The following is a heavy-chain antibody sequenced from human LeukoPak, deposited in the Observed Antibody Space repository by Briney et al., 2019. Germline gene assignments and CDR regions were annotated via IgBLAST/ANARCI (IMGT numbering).Heavy chain of an antibody. CDR1: GYTFTSYG. CDR3: ARAGSSWYWGLDY. J-gene: IGHJ4*02. CDR2: ISAYNGNT. V-gene: IGHV1-18*01. D-gene: IGHD6-13*01. Sequence: EASVTVSCKASGYTFTSYGISWVRQAPGQGLEWMGWISAYNGNTNYAQKLQGRDTMTTDTSTSTEYMELRSLRSDDTAVYYCARAGSSWYWGLDYWGQGTLVTVSS.